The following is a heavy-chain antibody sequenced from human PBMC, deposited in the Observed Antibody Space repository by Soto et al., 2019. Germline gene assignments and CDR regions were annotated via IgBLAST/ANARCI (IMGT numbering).Heavy chain of an antibody. CDR3: AREWQRGTDY. Sequence: AAVKVSFKTSGDTFTTYFLHWVRQAPGQGLEWLGWIFPGSGGTNYAQKFQGRVTMTRDTSINTDYMELSRLTSDDTGVYYCAREWQRGTDYGGQGALVTVSS. J-gene: IGHJ4*02. CDR2: IFPGSGGT. CDR1: GDTFTTYF. D-gene: IGHD6-25*01. V-gene: IGHV1-2*02.